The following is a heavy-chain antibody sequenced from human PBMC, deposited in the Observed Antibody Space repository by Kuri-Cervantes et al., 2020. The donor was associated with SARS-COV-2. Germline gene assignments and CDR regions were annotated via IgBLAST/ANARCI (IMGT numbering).Heavy chain of an antibody. CDR3: ARVDRTGGNAFVDY. D-gene: IGHD4-23*01. Sequence: GESLKISCAASGFTVSSNYMSWVRQAPGKGLEWVSVIYSGGSTYYADSVKGRFTISRDNSKNTLYLQMNSLRAEDTAVYYCARVDRTGGNAFVDYWGQGTRGTGSS. J-gene: IGHJ4*02. CDR1: GFTVSSNY. V-gene: IGHV3-53*01. CDR2: IYSGGST.